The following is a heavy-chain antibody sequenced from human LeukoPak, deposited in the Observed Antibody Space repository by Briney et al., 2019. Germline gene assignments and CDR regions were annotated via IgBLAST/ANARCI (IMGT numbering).Heavy chain of an antibody. J-gene: IGHJ4*02. V-gene: IGHV4-59*01. Sequence: SETLSLTCIVSGGSISSYYWSWIRQPPGKGLEWIGYIYYSGSTNYNPSLKSRVTISVDTSKNQFSLKLSSVTAADTAVYYCARDLVAAAYFDYWGQGTLVTVSS. D-gene: IGHD2-15*01. CDR2: IYYSGST. CDR1: GGSISSYY. CDR3: ARDLVAAAYFDY.